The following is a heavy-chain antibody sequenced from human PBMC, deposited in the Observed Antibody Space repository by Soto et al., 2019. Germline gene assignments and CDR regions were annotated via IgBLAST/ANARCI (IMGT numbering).Heavy chain of an antibody. Sequence: GSLRLSCAASGFTFSSYSMNLVRQAPGKGLEWVSYISSSSSTIYYGDSVKGRFTISRDNAKNSLYLQMNSLRAEDTAVYYCARDLSFGYYGMDVWGQGTTVTVSS. CDR1: GFTFSSYS. CDR3: ARDLSFGYYGMDV. V-gene: IGHV3-48*01. D-gene: IGHD3-10*01. J-gene: IGHJ6*02. CDR2: ISSSSSTI.